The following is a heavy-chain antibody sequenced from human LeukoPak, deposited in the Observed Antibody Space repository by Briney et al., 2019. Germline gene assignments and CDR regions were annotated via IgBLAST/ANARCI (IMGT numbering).Heavy chain of an antibody. D-gene: IGHD2-2*01. V-gene: IGHV3-23*01. CDR2: ISGSGGST. Sequence: GGSLRLSCAASGFTFSDYGMSWVRQAPGKGLEWVSGISGSGGSTYYADSVKGRFTISRDNSKNTLYLQMNSLRAEDTAVYYCARDCSSTNCYWVFDYWGQGTLVTVSS. CDR3: ARDCSSTNCYWVFDY. CDR1: GFTFSDYG. J-gene: IGHJ4*02.